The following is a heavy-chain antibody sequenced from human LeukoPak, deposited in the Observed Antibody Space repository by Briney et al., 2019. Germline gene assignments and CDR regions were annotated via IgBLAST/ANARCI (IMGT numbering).Heavy chain of an antibody. CDR2: IGTAGDT. D-gene: IGHD6-13*01. Sequence: PGGSLRLSCAASGFTFSSYDMHWVRQATGKGLEWVSAIGTAGDTYYPGSVKGRFTISRENAKNSLYLQMNSLRGEDTAVYYCARKDQQLQDYYYMDVWGKGTTVTISS. CDR3: ARKDQQLQDYYYMDV. J-gene: IGHJ6*03. CDR1: GFTFSSYD. V-gene: IGHV3-13*01.